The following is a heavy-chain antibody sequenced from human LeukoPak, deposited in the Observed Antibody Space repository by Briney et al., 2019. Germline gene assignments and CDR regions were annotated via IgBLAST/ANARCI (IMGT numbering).Heavy chain of an antibody. J-gene: IGHJ5*02. Sequence: SETLSLTCTVSGGSISSYYWSWIRQPPGKGLEWIGYIYYSGSTNYNPSPKSRVTISEDTSQNQFSPKLRPLTPADTAVYYCARERLSELSFSWFDPWGQGTLVTVSS. CDR1: GGSISSYY. CDR2: IYYSGST. V-gene: IGHV4-59*01. D-gene: IGHD3-16*02. CDR3: ARERLSELSFSWFDP.